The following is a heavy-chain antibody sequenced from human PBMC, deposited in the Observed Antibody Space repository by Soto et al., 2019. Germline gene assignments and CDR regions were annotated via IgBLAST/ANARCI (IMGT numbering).Heavy chain of an antibody. J-gene: IGHJ4*02. CDR2: IYYIGST. CDR3: ARGGVTTLDS. D-gene: IGHD4-17*01. CDR1: GGSISSYY. Sequence: QVQLQESGPGLVKPSETLSLTCTVSGGSISSYYWSWIRQPPGKGLEWIGYIYYIGSTSYNYSLKXXVXIXXDTSKNQLSLKLSSVTAVDTAVYYCARGGVTTLDSWGQGTLVTVSS. V-gene: IGHV4-59*01.